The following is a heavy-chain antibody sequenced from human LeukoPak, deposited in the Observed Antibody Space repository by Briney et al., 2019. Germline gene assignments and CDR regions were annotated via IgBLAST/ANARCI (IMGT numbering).Heavy chain of an antibody. CDR1: GYTFTSYY. Sequence: ASVEVSCKASGYTFTSYYMHWVRQAPGQGLEWMGWINPNSGGTNYAQKFQGRVTMTRDTSISTAYMELSRLRSDDTAVYYCARVIAAAGTWSAFDIWGQGTMVTVSS. CDR3: ARVIAAAGTWSAFDI. CDR2: INPNSGGT. D-gene: IGHD6-13*01. J-gene: IGHJ3*02. V-gene: IGHV1-2*02.